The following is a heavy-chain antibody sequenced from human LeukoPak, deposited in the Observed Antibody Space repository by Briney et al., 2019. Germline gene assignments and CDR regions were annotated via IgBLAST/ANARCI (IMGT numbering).Heavy chain of an antibody. CDR2: ISGSGGST. J-gene: IGHJ4*02. D-gene: IGHD2-8*01. CDR1: GFTFSSYA. V-gene: IGHV3-23*01. Sequence: GGSLRLSCAASGFTFSSYAMSWVRQAPGKGLEWVSAISGSGGSTYYADSVKGRFTISRDNSKNTLYLQMNSLRAEDTAVYYCAKDWRQYTILKGEHYFGYWGQGTLVTVSS. CDR3: AKDWRQYTILKGEHYFGY.